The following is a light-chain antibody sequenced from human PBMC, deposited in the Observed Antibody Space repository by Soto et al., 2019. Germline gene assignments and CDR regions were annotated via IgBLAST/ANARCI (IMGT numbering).Light chain of an antibody. Sequence: EIVLTQSPGTLSLSPGERATLSCRASQSVSSSYLAWYQQKPGQAPRLLIYGASSRATGIPDTFSGNGSGTDFTLTISRLEPEAFSVYYCQHYGDSLTFGGGTQVEIK. V-gene: IGKV3-20*01. CDR3: QHYGDSLT. CDR1: QSVSSSY. CDR2: GAS. J-gene: IGKJ4*01.